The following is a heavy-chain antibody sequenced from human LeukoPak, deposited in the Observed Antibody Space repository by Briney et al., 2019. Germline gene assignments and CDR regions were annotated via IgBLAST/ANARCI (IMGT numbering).Heavy chain of an antibody. CDR1: GYTFISHS. CDR2: INTNTGNP. D-gene: IGHD5-18*01. J-gene: IGHJ4*02. Sequence: ASVKVSCKASGYTFISHSMNWVRQAPGQGPEWMGWINTNTGNPTYAQGFTGRYVFSLDTSVSTAYLQISGLKADDTAVYYCGRDPRLGIRGYTYGYFDYWGQGTLVTVSS. CDR3: GRDPRLGIRGYTYGYFDY. V-gene: IGHV7-4-1*02.